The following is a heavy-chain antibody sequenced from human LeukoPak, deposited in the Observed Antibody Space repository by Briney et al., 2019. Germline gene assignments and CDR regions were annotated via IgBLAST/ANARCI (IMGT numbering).Heavy chain of an antibody. V-gene: IGHV4-61*02. J-gene: IGHJ6*03. D-gene: IGHD3-10*01. CDR2: IYTSGST. CDR1: GGSISSGSYY. Sequence: PSETLSLTCTVSGGSISSGSYYWNWIRQPAGKGLEWIGRIYTSGSTNYNPSLKSRVTMSVDTSKNQFSLKLSSVTAADTAVYYCARVVGVLWLDYMDVWGKGTTVTISS. CDR3: ARVVGVLWLDYMDV.